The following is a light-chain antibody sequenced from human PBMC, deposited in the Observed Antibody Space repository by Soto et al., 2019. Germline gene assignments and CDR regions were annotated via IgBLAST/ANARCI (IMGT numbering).Light chain of an antibody. CDR2: DVS. J-gene: IGLJ1*01. CDR3: TSFTSSSGDV. Sequence: QSALTQPVSVSGSPGQSITMSCTGTSSDVGAYNYVYWYRQHPGKAPKLIIYDVSNRPSGVSNRFSGSKSGNTASLIISGPQAEDEADYYCTSFTSSSGDVFGTGTKLTVL. V-gene: IGLV2-14*01. CDR1: SSDVGAYNY.